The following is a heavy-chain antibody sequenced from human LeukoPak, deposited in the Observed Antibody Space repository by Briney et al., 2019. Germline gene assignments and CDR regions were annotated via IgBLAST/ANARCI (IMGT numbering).Heavy chain of an antibody. CDR3: ARGGGSSWYVY. V-gene: IGHV4-59*01. CDR1: GGSISSYY. D-gene: IGHD6-13*01. J-gene: IGHJ4*02. CDR2: IYYSGST. Sequence: SETLSLTCTVSGGSISSYYWSWIRQPPGKGLEWIGYIYYSGSTNYNPSLKSRVTISVDTSKNQFSLKLSSVTAADTAVYYCARGGGSSWYVYWGQGTLVTVSS.